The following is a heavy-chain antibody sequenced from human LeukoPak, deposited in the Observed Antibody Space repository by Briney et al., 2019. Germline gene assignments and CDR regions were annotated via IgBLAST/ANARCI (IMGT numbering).Heavy chain of an antibody. CDR1: GYTFTGFC. CDR3: ARNNTFLGLDY. CDR2: INPNSGFT. Sequence: ASVKVSCKASGYTFTGFCMHWVRQAPGQGLEWMGWINPNSGFTHFAQKFKGRVTMTRDTSSSTAYMDLSRLRSDDTAVYFCARNNTFLGLDYWGQGTLVTVSS. J-gene: IGHJ4*02. V-gene: IGHV1-2*02. D-gene: IGHD3-3*02.